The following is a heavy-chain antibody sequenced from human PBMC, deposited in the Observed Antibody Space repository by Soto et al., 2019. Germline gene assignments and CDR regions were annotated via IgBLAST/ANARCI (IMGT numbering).Heavy chain of an antibody. CDR3: ARVVGHLAYHFDY. Sequence: GGSLRLSCAASGFRFGDVTMTWVRQAPGKGLQWVSSISAASIHIYYADSMKGRFTVSRDNAKNSLYLQINSLRAEDTAVYYCARVVGHLAYHFDYWGPGTLVTVSS. CDR2: ISAASIHI. D-gene: IGHD2-21*01. V-gene: IGHV3-21*01. CDR1: GFRFGDVT. J-gene: IGHJ4*02.